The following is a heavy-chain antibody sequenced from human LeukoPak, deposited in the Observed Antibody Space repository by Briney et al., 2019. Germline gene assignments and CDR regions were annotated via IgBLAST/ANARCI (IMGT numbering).Heavy chain of an antibody. CDR2: IYYSGST. CDR3: AFSSYYLQGNYYYMDV. Sequence: SETLSLTCTVSGGSISSSSYYWGWIRQPPGKGLEWIGSIYYSGSTYYNPSLKSRVTISVDTSKSQFSLKLSSVTAADTAVYYCAFSSYYLQGNYYYMDVWGKGTTATVSS. D-gene: IGHD1-26*01. J-gene: IGHJ6*03. CDR1: GGSISSSSYY. V-gene: IGHV4-39*07.